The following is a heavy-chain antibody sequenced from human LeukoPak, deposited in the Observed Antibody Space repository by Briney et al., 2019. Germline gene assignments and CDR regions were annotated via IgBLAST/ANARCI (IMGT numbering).Heavy chain of an antibody. CDR3: ARGRATTLIDY. J-gene: IGHJ4*02. CDR2: IYYSGST. CDR1: GGSISSGGYY. D-gene: IGHD5-24*01. Sequence: SETLSLACTVSGGSISSGGYYWSWIRQHPGKGLEWIGYIYYSGSTYYNPSLKSRVTISVDTSKNQFSLKLSSVTAADTAVYYCARGRATTLIDYWGQGTLVTVSS. V-gene: IGHV4-31*03.